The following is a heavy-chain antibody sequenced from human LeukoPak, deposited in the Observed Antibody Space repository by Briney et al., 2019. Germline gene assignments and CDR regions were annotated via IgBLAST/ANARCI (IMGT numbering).Heavy chain of an antibody. CDR2: INHSGST. V-gene: IGHV4-34*01. CDR3: ARGRLELVVVAATRFDY. Sequence: SETLSLSCTASGGSISNYYWSWIRQPPGKGLEWIGEINHSGSTNYNPSLKSRVTISVDTSNNQFSRKLSSVTAADTAVYYCARGRLELVVVAATRFDYWGQGTLVTVSS. CDR1: GGSISNYY. J-gene: IGHJ4*02. D-gene: IGHD2-15*01.